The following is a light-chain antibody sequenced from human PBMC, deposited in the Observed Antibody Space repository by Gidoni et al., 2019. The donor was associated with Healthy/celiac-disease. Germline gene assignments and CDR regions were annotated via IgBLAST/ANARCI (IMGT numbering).Light chain of an antibody. CDR1: QNLNSNS. CDR3: QQYSSLTWT. J-gene: IGKJ1*01. Sequence: EIVLTQYPGPLSLSPGERATLSCRASQNLNSNSLAWYQQKPGQAPRVLIYGPSSRATGISDRCSGSGSWTDFTRTISRLEPGDSAVYYCQQYSSLTWTFGQGTKVEVK. CDR2: GPS. V-gene: IGKV3-20*01.